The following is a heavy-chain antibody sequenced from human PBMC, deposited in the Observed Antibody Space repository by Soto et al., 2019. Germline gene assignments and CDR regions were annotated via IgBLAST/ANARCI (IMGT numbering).Heavy chain of an antibody. CDR2: INHSGST. CDR3: ARSRYYYDSSGSGDY. CDR1: GGSFSGYY. V-gene: IGHV4-34*01. D-gene: IGHD3-22*01. J-gene: IGHJ4*02. Sequence: SETLSLTCAVYGGSFSGYYWSWIRQPPGKGLEWIGEINHSGSTNYNPSLKSRVTISVDTSKNQFSLKPSSVTAADTAVYYCARSRYYYDSSGSGDYWGQGTLVTVSS.